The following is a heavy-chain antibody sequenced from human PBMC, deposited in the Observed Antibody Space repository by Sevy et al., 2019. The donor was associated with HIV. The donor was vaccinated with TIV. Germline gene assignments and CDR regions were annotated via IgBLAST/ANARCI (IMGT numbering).Heavy chain of an antibody. CDR2: TRNKANSYTT. CDR3: ASVDPRGRAFDI. V-gene: IGHV3-72*01. CDR1: GFTFSDHY. Sequence: GGSLRLSCAASGFTFSDHYMDWVRQAPGKGLEWVGRTRNKANSYTTEYAASVKGRFTISRDDSKNSLYLQMNSLKTEDTAVYDCASVDPRGRAFDIWGQGTMVTVSS. J-gene: IGHJ3*02. D-gene: IGHD2-21*01.